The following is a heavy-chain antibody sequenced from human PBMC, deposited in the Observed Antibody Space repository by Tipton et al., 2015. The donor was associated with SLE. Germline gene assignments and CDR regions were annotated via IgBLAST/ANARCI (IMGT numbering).Heavy chain of an antibody. CDR3: ARVNVVVPAAPSAGYFQH. CDR1: GGSISSSSYY. Sequence: TLSLTCTVPGGSISSSSYYWGWIRQPPGKGLEWIGSIYYSGSTYYNPSLKSRVTISVDTSKNQFSLKLSSVTAADTAVYYCARVNVVVPAAPSAGYFQHWGQGTLVTVSS. V-gene: IGHV4-39*07. CDR2: IYYSGST. J-gene: IGHJ1*01. D-gene: IGHD2-2*01.